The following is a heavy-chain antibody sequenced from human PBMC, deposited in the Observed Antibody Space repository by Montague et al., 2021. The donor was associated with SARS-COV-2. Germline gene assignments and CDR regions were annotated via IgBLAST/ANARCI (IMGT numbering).Heavy chain of an antibody. V-gene: IGHV4-34*01. J-gene: IGHJ4*02. CDR3: ASAPRYSFGFWAY. Sequence: SETLSLTCAVYGASSSNYYWSWIRQSPGKGLEWVGEINHSGYTDYNPSLVSRLTISLDSSKKQFSLKMTSVTAVDTAIYYCASAPRYSFGFWAYWGQGTLVSVSS. CDR1: GASSSNYY. D-gene: IGHD5-12*01. CDR2: INHSGYT.